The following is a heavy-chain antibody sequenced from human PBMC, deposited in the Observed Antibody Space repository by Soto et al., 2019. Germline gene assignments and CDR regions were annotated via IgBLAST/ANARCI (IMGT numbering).Heavy chain of an antibody. CDR3: ARDPAIDY. J-gene: IGHJ4*02. V-gene: IGHV1-3*01. CDR1: GYIFTSYT. CDR2: INAGNGNT. Sequence: GASVKVSCKASGYIFTSYTMHWVRQAPGQRLEWMGWINAGNGNTKYSQKFQGRVTLTTDPSASTAYMELTSLRFEDTAVYYCARDPAIDYWGKGTLVTVYS.